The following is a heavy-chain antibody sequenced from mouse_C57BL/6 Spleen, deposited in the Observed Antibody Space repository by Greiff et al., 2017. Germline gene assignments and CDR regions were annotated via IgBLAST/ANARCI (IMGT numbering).Heavy chain of an antibody. V-gene: IGHV1-18*01. Sequence: VQLQQPGPELVKPGASVKIPCKASGYTFTDYNMDWVKQSHGKSLEWIGDINPNNGGTNYNQKFKGKATLTVDKSSSTAYMELRSLTSEDTAVYYCAGLYSNSFAYWGQGTLVTVSA. CDR3: AGLYSNSFAY. CDR1: GYTFTDYN. D-gene: IGHD2-5*01. J-gene: IGHJ3*01. CDR2: INPNNGGT.